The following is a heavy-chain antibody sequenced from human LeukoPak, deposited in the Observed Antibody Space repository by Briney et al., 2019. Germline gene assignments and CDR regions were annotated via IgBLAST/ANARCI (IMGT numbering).Heavy chain of an antibody. Sequence: GGSLRLSCAASGFTFSSYGMSWVRQAPGKGLEWVSAISGSGGSTYYADSVKGRFTISRDNSKNTLYLQMNSLRAEDTAVYYCAKDLRSVGDMTPDYWGQGTLVTVSS. CDR3: AKDLRSVGDMTPDY. CDR1: GFTFSSYG. CDR2: ISGSGGST. D-gene: IGHD1-26*01. V-gene: IGHV3-23*01. J-gene: IGHJ4*02.